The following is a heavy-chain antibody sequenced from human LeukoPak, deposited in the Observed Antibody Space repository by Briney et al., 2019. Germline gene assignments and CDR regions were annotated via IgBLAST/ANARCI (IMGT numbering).Heavy chain of an antibody. CDR1: GFTFGSYA. D-gene: IGHD6-19*01. CDR2: LGSGGVTT. CDR3: AKRSGGAVSGQYYFDY. Sequence: AGGSLRLSCAASGFTFGSYAMSWVRQASGKGLEWVSALGSGGVTTYYTDSVKGRFTISRANSKNTLYLQMNSLRAEDTAVYYCAKRSGGAVSGQYYFDYWGQGTLVTVSS. V-gene: IGHV3-23*01. J-gene: IGHJ4*02.